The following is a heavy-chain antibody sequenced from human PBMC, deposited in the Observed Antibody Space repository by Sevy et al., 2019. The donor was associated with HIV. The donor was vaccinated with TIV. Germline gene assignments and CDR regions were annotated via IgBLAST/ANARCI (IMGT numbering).Heavy chain of an antibody. V-gene: IGHV3-30*02. D-gene: IGHD6-13*01. CDR3: TKNTAAAGVGGFDY. J-gene: IGHJ4*02. CDR1: RFTFSHYG. Sequence: GSLRLSCSASRFTFSHYGMHWVRQAPGQGLEWVSFIGYDATDEYYADSVKGRFTISRDNSKNTLYLQMNSLRTEDTAVYYCTKNTAAAGVGGFDYWGQGTLVTVSS. CDR2: IGYDATDE.